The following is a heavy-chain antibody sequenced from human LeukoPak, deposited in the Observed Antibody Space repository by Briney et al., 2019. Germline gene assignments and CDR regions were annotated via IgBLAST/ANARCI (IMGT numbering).Heavy chain of an antibody. CDR1: GGSFSGYY. Sequence: SSGTLSLTCAVYGGSFSGYYWSWIRQPPGKGLEWIGEINHSGSTNYNPSLKSRVTISVDTSKNQFSLKLSSVTAADTAVYYCARGNVDTAMAEGNWFDPWGQGTLVTVSS. V-gene: IGHV4-34*01. D-gene: IGHD5-18*01. J-gene: IGHJ5*02. CDR2: INHSGST. CDR3: ARGNVDTAMAEGNWFDP.